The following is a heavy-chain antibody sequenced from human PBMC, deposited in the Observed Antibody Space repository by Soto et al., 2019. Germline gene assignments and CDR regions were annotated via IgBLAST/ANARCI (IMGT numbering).Heavy chain of an antibody. J-gene: IGHJ4*02. CDR1: GFTFSAYG. D-gene: IGHD4-17*01. CDR2: ISYDGSNK. CDR3: ARDVDADFRTDFDY. Sequence: GGSLRLSCASSGFTFSAYGMHWVRQAPGKGLEWVAVISYDGSNKYYADSVKGRFTISRDNAENSVYLEMDSLRAEDTALYYCARDVDADFRTDFDYWGRGTLVTVSS. V-gene: IGHV3-30*03.